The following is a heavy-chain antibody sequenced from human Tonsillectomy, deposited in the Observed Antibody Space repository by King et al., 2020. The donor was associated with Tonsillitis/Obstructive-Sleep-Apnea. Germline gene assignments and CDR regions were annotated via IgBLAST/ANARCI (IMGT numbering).Heavy chain of an antibody. D-gene: IGHD2-21*01. Sequence: VQLVESGGGLVQPGGSLRLSCTASGFTFSTYEMNWVRQAPGKGLEWVSYISNSGTTIYYADSVKGRFTISRDNAENSLSLQMNNLSAEDTAVYYCHAPYYPNDHWGQGTLVTVSS. CDR3: HAPYYPNDH. CDR2: ISNSGTTI. CDR1: GFTFSTYE. J-gene: IGHJ4*02. V-gene: IGHV3-48*03.